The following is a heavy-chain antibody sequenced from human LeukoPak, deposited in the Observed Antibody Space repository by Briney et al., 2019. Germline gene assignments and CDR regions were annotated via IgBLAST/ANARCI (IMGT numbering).Heavy chain of an antibody. CDR2: IFSSDTK. CDR3: ARIPDTTTTVSGFDY. V-gene: IGHV2-26*01. CDR1: GFSLSSPKMG. D-gene: IGHD4-11*01. Sequence: SGPVLVKPTETLTLTCTVSGFSLSSPKMGVSWVRQPPGKALEWLAHIFSSDTKYYSTSLESRLTISKDTSKSQVVLTMTNMDPVDTATYYCARIPDTTTTVSGFDYWGLGTLVTVSS. J-gene: IGHJ4*02.